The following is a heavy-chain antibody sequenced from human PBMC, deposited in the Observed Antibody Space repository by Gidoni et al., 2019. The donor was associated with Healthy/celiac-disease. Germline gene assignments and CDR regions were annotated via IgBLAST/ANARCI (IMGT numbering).Heavy chain of an antibody. D-gene: IGHD2-2*01. CDR3: ARKVVLGYCSSTSCYGGWFDP. Sequence: QVQLVQSGAEVKKPGASVQVSCKASGYTFTSYAMHWVRQAPGQRLEWMGWINAGNGNTKYSQKFQGRVTITRDTSASTAYMELSSLRSEDTAVYYCARKVVLGYCSSTSCYGGWFDPWGQGTLVTVSS. CDR2: INAGNGNT. J-gene: IGHJ5*02. V-gene: IGHV1-3*01. CDR1: GYTFTSYA.